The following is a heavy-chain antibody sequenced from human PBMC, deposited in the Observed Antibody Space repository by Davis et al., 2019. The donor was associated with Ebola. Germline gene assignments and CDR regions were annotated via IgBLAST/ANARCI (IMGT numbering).Heavy chain of an antibody. Sequence: SEILSLTCTVSGGSISSYYWSWIRQPPGKGLEWIGYIYYSGSTNYNPSLKSRVTISVDTSKNQFSLKLSSVTAADTAVYYCARLGYSSSWPFDYWGQGTLVTVSS. CDR1: GGSISSYY. V-gene: IGHV4-59*08. CDR3: ARLGYSSSWPFDY. J-gene: IGHJ4*02. D-gene: IGHD6-13*01. CDR2: IYYSGST.